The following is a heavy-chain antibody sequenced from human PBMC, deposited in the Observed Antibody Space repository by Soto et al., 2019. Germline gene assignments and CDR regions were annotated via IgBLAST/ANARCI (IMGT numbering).Heavy chain of an antibody. V-gene: IGHV1-18*04. CDR1: GYTFTSYG. J-gene: IGHJ6*02. D-gene: IGHD3-3*01. CDR2: ISAYNGNT. CDR3: AREASITIFLVVTKIYYYYYGMDV. Sequence: QVQLVQSGAEVKKPGASVKVSCKASGYTFTSYGISWVRQAPGQGLEWMGWISAYNGNTNYAQKLQGRVTMTTDTSTSTAYMELRSLRSDDTAVYYCAREASITIFLVVTKIYYYYYGMDVWGQGTTVTVSS.